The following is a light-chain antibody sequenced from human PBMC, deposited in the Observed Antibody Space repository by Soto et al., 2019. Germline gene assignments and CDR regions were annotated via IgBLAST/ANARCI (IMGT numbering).Light chain of an antibody. J-gene: IGKJ1*01. CDR3: QQYYRPWT. V-gene: IGKV4-1*01. Sequence: EIVLTQSPGTLSLSPGERATINCKSSQSVLYSSNNKNYLAWYQQKPGQPPKLLIYWASTRESGVPDRFSGSGSGTDFTLTISSLQAEDVAVYYCQQYYRPWTFGQGTKVEIK. CDR2: WAS. CDR1: QSVLYSSNNKNY.